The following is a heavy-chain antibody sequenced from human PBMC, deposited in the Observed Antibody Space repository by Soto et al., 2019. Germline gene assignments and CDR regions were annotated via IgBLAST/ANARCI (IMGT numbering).Heavy chain of an antibody. CDR1: GGSISSGGYS. CDR2: IYHSGST. V-gene: IGHV4-30-2*01. CDR3: ARGPLKSITMIVVGNWFDP. J-gene: IGHJ5*02. Sequence: PSETLSLTCAVSGGSISSGGYSWSWIRQPPGKGLEWIGYIYHSGSTYYNPSLKSRVTISVDRSKNQFSLKLSSVTAADTAVYYCARGPLKSITMIVVGNWFDPWGQGTLVTVAS. D-gene: IGHD3-22*01.